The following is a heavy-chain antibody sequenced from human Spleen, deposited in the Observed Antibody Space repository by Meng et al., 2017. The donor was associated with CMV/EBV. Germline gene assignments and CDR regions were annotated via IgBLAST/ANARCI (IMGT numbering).Heavy chain of an antibody. V-gene: IGHV3-48*01. CDR3: AKLYSYGYGGMDV. Sequence: GESLKISCAASGFTFSSYGMHWVRQAPGKGLEWVSYISISGSTIYYADSVKGRFTISRDNSKNTLYLQMNSLRAEDTAVYYCAKLYSYGYGGMDVWGQGTTVTVSS. D-gene: IGHD5-18*01. J-gene: IGHJ6*02. CDR2: ISISGSTI. CDR1: GFTFSSYG.